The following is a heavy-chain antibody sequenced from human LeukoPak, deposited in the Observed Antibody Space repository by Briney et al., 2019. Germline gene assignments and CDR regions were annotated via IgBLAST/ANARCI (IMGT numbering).Heavy chain of an antibody. Sequence: SETLSLTCTVSGGSIGGYYWSWIRQPPGKGLEWIGYIYYSGTTNYNPSLKSRVTVSVDTSKNQVSLKLTSVTAADSAVYYCTREGPPVHYTGYYDYWGQGTLVTVSS. CDR2: IYYSGTT. D-gene: IGHD3-9*01. J-gene: IGHJ4*02. V-gene: IGHV4-59*01. CDR3: TREGPPVHYTGYYDY. CDR1: GGSIGGYY.